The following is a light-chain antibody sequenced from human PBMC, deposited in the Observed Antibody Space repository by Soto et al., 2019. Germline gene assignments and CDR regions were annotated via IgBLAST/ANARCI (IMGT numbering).Light chain of an antibody. CDR1: QSVSSSY. CDR2: GAS. J-gene: IGKJ1*01. CDR3: QQYGSSPWT. Sequence: EIVLTQSPGTLSLSPGERATLSCRASQSVSSSYLAWYQQKPSQAPRLLIYGASSRATGIPDRFSCSGSGTDFTLTISRLEPEDFAVYYCQQYGSSPWTFGQGTKVEIK. V-gene: IGKV3-20*01.